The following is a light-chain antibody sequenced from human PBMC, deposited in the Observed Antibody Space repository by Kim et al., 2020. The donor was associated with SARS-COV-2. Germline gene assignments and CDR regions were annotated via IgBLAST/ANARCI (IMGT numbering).Light chain of an antibody. CDR1: SSNIGAGYD. CDR3: QSYDSSLTHVV. CDR2: GNS. J-gene: IGLJ2*01. Sequence: RVPISCTGSSSNIGAGYDVHWYQQLPGTAPKLLIYGNSNRPSGVPDRFSGSKSGTSASLAITGLQAEDEADYYCQSYDSSLTHVVFGGGTKLTVL. V-gene: IGLV1-40*01.